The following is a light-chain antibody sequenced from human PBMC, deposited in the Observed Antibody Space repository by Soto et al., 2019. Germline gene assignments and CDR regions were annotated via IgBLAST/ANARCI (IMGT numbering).Light chain of an antibody. CDR1: QSVTSSY. V-gene: IGKV3-20*01. CDR3: QQYGSTPVT. Sequence: EIVLTQSPGTLSLSPGERATLSCRGSQSVTSSYLAWYQQKPGQAPRLLIYGASSRATGIPDRFRGSGSGTDFILTISRLEPEDFAVYYCQQYGSTPVTFGQGTKVDIK. J-gene: IGKJ1*01. CDR2: GAS.